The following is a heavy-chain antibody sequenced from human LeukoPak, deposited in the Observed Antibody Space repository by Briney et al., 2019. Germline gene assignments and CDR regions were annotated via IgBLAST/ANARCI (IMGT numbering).Heavy chain of an antibody. CDR1: GGSVSNSNYC. D-gene: IGHD4-23*01. Sequence: ASETLSLTCTVSGGSVSNSNYCWGWIRQPPGKQLEWIGSIDYSGSPLYNPSLKSRVTISVDTSKNQFSLKLSSVTAAGTAVYYCARPLDCNYGGTAFDIWGQGTMVTVSS. J-gene: IGHJ3*02. CDR3: ARPLDCNYGGTAFDI. V-gene: IGHV4-39*01. CDR2: IDYSGSP.